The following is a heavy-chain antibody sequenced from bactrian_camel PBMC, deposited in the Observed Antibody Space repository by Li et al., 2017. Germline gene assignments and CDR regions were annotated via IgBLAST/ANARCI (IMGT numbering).Heavy chain of an antibody. CDR1: GFTFSNYH. V-gene: IGHV3S40*01. J-gene: IGHJ4*01. CDR2: IIHDGDIT. Sequence: VQLVESGGDSVQAGGTLRLSCAASGFTFSNYHMSWVRQAPGKGLEWVSHIIHDGDITSYADSVKGRFTISRDNAKNTVYLQMNSLKTEDTAVYYCATTGVCTAINALGVPLGTGARGPRSPSP. D-gene: IGHD3*01. CDR3: ATTGVCTAINALGVPLGT.